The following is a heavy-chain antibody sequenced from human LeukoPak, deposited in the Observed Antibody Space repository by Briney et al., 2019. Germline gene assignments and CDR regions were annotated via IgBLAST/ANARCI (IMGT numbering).Heavy chain of an antibody. CDR1: GFTFSNYE. V-gene: IGHV3-48*03. CDR3: AKSGLRFLEWLPHFDY. CDR2: ISSSGSTK. Sequence: PGGSLRLSCAASGFTFSNYEMNWVRQAPGKGLEWVSYISSSGSTKYYADSVKDRFTISRDNAKNSLYLQMNSLRAEDTAVYYCAKSGLRFLEWLPHFDYWGQGTLVTVSS. J-gene: IGHJ4*02. D-gene: IGHD3-3*01.